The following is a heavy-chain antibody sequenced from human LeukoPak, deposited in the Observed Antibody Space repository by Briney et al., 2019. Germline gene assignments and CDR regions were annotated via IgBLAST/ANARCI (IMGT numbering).Heavy chain of an antibody. Sequence: GGSLRVSCAASGFTFSSYSMNWVRQAPGKGLEWVSSISSSSSYIYYADSVKGRFTISRDNAKNSLYLQMNSLRAEDTAVYYCAGGYSSGWYSGTNWFDPWGQGTLVTVSS. CDR2: ISSSSSYI. CDR1: GFTFSSYS. J-gene: IGHJ5*02. V-gene: IGHV3-21*01. CDR3: AGGYSSGWYSGTNWFDP. D-gene: IGHD6-19*01.